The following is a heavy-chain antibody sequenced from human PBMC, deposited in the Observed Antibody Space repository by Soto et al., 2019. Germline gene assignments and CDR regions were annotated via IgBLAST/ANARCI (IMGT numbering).Heavy chain of an antibody. J-gene: IGHJ6*02. Sequence: QVQLVQSGAEVKKPGSSVKVSCKASGGTFSSYAISWVRQAPGQGLEWMGGIIPIFGTANYAQKFQGRVTITADESTSAAFRELSSVRSEDTAVYYRAGDLGVIVTTESCYYYGMDVWGQGTTVTVSS. CDR2: IIPIFGTA. CDR3: AGDLGVIVTTESCYYYGMDV. D-gene: IGHD3-16*02. CDR1: GGTFSSYA. V-gene: IGHV1-69*12.